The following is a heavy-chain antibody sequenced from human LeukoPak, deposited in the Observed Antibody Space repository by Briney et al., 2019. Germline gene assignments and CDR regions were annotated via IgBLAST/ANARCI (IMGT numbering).Heavy chain of an antibody. D-gene: IGHD6-19*01. CDR3: ARGSRIAVAFLDY. V-gene: IGHV4-34*01. Sequence: SETLSLTCAVYGGSFSGYYWSWIRQPPGKGLEWIGEINHSGSTNYNPSLKSRVTISVDTSKNQFSLKLSSVTAADTAVYYCARGSRIAVAFLDYWGQGTLVTVSS. CDR1: GGSFSGYY. J-gene: IGHJ4*02. CDR2: INHSGST.